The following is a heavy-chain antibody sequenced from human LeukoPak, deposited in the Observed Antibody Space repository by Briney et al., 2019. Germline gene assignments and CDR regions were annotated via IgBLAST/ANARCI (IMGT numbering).Heavy chain of an antibody. V-gene: IGHV4-59*01. J-gene: IGHJ4*02. CDR3: ARGYYYDSSGLFDY. CDR1: GGSISSYY. D-gene: IGHD3-22*01. CDR2: IYYSGST. Sequence: SETLSLTCTVSGGSISSYYWSWIRQPPGKRLEWIGYIYYSGSTNYNPSLKSRVTISVDTSKNQFSLKLSSVTAADTAVYYCARGYYYDSSGLFDYWGQGTLVTVSS.